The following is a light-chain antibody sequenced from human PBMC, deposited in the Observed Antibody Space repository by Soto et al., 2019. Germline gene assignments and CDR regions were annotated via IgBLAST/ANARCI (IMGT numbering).Light chain of an antibody. CDR3: QQYGSTPRT. CDR1: QSVSSSN. J-gene: IGKJ1*01. V-gene: IGKV3-20*01. Sequence: EIVLTQSPGTLSLSPGERATLSCRASQSVSSSNLAWYQQKPGQAPRLLIYGASSRATGIPDRFSGNGPGTDFTLTISRLESEDFAVYYCQQYGSTPRTFGQGTKVEIK. CDR2: GAS.